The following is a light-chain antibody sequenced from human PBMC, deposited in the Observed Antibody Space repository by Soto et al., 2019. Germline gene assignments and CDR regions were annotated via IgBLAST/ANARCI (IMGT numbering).Light chain of an antibody. CDR2: GAS. J-gene: IGKJ1*01. CDR3: QQYYSYLRT. CDR1: QSISGY. Sequence: DIQMTQSPSSLSASVGDRVTITCRASQSISGYLNWYQQKPGKAPKVLISGASTLQSGVPSRFSGSGSGTDFTLTISCLQSEDFATYYCQQYYSYLRTFGQGTKVDIK. V-gene: IGKV1-39*01.